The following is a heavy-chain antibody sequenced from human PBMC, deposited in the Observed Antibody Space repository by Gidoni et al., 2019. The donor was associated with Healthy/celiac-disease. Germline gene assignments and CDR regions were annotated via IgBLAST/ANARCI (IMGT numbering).Heavy chain of an antibody. CDR1: GFTFDDYA. J-gene: IGHJ4*02. V-gene: IGHV3-9*01. CDR3: AKDKKGIGRMDY. Sequence: EVQLVEYGGGLVQPGRSLRLSCATSGFTFDDYAMPWVRQAPGNGREWFSGISWNSGSIGYADSVKGRVTISRDNAKNSLYLQMNSLRAEDTALYYCAKDKKGIGRMDYWGQGTLVTVSS. D-gene: IGHD6-13*01. CDR2: ISWNSGSI.